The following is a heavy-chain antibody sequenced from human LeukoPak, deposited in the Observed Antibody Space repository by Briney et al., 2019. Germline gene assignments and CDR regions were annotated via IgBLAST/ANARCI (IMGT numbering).Heavy chain of an antibody. CDR3: ARHPSQLLYWFDP. Sequence: SETLSLTCTVSGGSISSYYWSWIRQPPGKGLDWIGYIYYSGSTNYNPSLKSRVTISVDTSKNQFSLKLSSVTAADTAVYYCARHPSQLLYWFDPWGQGTLVTVSS. J-gene: IGHJ5*02. CDR2: IYYSGST. CDR1: GGSISSYY. D-gene: IGHD2-2*01. V-gene: IGHV4-59*08.